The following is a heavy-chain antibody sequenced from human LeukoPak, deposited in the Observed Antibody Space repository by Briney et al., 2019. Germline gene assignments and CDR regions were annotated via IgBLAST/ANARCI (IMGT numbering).Heavy chain of an antibody. CDR3: ARVDKSSSWYRNWFDP. CDR1: GGSFSGYY. V-gene: IGHV4-34*01. CDR2: INHSGST. Sequence: SETLSLTCAVYGGSFSGYYWSWIRQPPGKGLEWIGEINHSGSTNYNPSLKSRVTISVDTCKNQFSLKLSSVTAADTAVYYCARVDKSSSWYRNWFDPWGQGTLVTVSS. D-gene: IGHD6-13*01. J-gene: IGHJ5*02.